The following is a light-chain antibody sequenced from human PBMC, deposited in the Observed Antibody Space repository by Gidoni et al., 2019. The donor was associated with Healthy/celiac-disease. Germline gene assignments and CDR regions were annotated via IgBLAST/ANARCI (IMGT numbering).Light chain of an antibody. Sequence: IQLTQSPSTLSASVGDRVTITCRASQSISSWLDWYQQKPGKAPKLLIYKASSLESGVPSRFSGSGSGTEFTLTISSLQPDDFATYYCQQYNSYPWTFXXXTKVEIK. J-gene: IGKJ1*01. CDR3: QQYNSYPWT. CDR1: QSISSW. CDR2: KAS. V-gene: IGKV1-5*03.